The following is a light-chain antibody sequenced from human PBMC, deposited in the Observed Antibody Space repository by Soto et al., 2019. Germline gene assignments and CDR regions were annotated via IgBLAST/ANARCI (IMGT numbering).Light chain of an antibody. CDR3: QQYDRASWT. CDR2: RAS. J-gene: IGKJ1*01. CDR1: QSISSW. V-gene: IGKV1-5*03. Sequence: TXSASVGDRVIITCRASQSISSWLAWYQQKPGKAPNLLIYRASTLKSGIPSRFSGSGSGTEFTLTISSLQPDDFATYYCQQYDRASWTFGPGTKVEIK.